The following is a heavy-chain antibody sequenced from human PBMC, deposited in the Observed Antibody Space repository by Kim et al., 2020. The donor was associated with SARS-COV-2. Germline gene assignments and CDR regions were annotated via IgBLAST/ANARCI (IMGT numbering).Heavy chain of an antibody. J-gene: IGHJ6*02. Sequence: GKGRFTISRDNSKNTLYLQMNSLRAEDTAVYYCARVPGGYYYYYYGMDVWGQGTTVTVSS. D-gene: IGHD2-2*01. V-gene: IGHV3-30*01. CDR3: ARVPGGYYYYYYGMDV.